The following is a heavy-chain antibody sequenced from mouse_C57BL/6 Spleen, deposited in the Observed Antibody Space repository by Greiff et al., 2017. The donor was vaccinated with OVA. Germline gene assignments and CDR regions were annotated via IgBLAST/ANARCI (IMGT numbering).Heavy chain of an antibody. J-gene: IGHJ2*01. CDR2: IHPNSGST. D-gene: IGHD1-1*01. Sequence: QVQLQQPGAELVKPGASVKLSCKASGYTFTSYWMHWVKQRPGQGLEWIGMIHPNSGSTNYNEKFKSKATLTVDKSSSTAYMQLSSLTSEDSAVYYCARYYYGSALAYWGQDTTLKVSS. CDR1: GYTFTSYW. CDR3: ARYYYGSALAY. V-gene: IGHV1-64*01.